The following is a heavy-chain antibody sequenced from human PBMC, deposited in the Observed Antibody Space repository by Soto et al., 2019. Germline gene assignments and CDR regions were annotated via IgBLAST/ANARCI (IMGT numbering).Heavy chain of an antibody. J-gene: IGHJ4*02. Sequence: QVQLQQWGAGLLKPSETLSLTCAVYGGSFSGYHWSWIRQPPGQGLEWIGEISHSGSTDYNPSLKSRVTISVDTSKNQFSLKLSSVTAADTAVYYCARGSDRAWELEGYWGQGTLVTVSS. V-gene: IGHV4-34*01. CDR1: GGSFSGYH. CDR3: ARGSDRAWELEGY. CDR2: ISHSGST. D-gene: IGHD1-26*01.